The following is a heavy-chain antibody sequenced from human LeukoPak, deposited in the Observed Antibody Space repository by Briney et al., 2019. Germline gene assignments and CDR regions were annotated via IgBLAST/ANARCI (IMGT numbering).Heavy chain of an antibody. CDR1: GGSFSGYY. Sequence: ASETLSLTCAVYGGSFSGYYWSWIRQPPGKGLEWIGEINHSGSTNYNPSLKSRVTISVDTPKNQFSLKLSSVTAADTAVYYCARGGGSYWGQGTLVTVSS. V-gene: IGHV4-34*01. CDR2: INHSGST. D-gene: IGHD3-16*01. CDR3: ARGGGSY. J-gene: IGHJ4*02.